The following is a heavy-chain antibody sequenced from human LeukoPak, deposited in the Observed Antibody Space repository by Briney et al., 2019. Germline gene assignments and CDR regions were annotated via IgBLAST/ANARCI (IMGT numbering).Heavy chain of an antibody. CDR1: GFTFSSYS. V-gene: IGHV3-21*01. CDR2: ISSSSYI. D-gene: IGHD6-13*01. J-gene: IGHJ1*01. Sequence: GGSLRLSCAASGFTFSSYSMNWVRQAPGKGLEWVSSISSSSYIYYADSVKGRFTISRDNAKNSLYLQMNSLRAEDTAVYYCARFWSSWYTTEHFHHWGQGTLVTVSS. CDR3: ARFWSSWYTTEHFHH.